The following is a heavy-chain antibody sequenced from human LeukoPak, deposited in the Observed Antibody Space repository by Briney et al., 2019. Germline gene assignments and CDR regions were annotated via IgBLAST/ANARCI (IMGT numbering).Heavy chain of an antibody. J-gene: IGHJ5*02. CDR2: IKQDGSDK. CDR1: GFTFNTYW. Sequence: GGSLRLSCAASGFTFNTYWMSWVRQAPGKGLEWVANIKQDGSDKYYVDSVKGRFTISRDNAKNSLNLQMDSLRAEDTAVYYCARETTVITDTAWFDPWGQGTLVTVSS. D-gene: IGHD4-23*01. V-gene: IGHV3-7*01. CDR3: ARETTVITDTAWFDP.